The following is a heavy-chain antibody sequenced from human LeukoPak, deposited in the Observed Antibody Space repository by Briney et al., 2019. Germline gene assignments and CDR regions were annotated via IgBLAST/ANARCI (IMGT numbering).Heavy chain of an antibody. CDR3: ASPLLDPDAFDI. D-gene: IGHD2-15*01. V-gene: IGHV3-30*01. Sequence: GGSLRLSCAASGFTLSSYAMHWVRQAPGKGLEWVAGISYDGSNKYYADSVKGRFTISRDNSKNTLYLQMNSLRAEDTAVYYCASPLLDPDAFDIWGQGTMVTVSS. CDR1: GFTLSSYA. J-gene: IGHJ3*02. CDR2: ISYDGSNK.